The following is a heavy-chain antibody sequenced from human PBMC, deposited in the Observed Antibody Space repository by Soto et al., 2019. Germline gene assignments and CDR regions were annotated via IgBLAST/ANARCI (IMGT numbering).Heavy chain of an antibody. CDR3: AKGHYDIWTGLDY. D-gene: IGHD3-9*01. V-gene: IGHV3-23*01. J-gene: IGHJ4*02. CDR1: GFTFSNYV. CDR2: ISDSGDST. Sequence: PGGSLRLSCAASGFTFSNYVMTWVRQAPGKGLEWVSGISDSGDSTYYADSVKGRFTISRDNSTNTLYLQMNSLRVEDTAIYYCAKGHYDIWTGLDYWGQGTLVTVSS.